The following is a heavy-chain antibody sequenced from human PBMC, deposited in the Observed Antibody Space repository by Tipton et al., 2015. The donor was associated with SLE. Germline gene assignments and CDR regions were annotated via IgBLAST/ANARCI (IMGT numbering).Heavy chain of an antibody. J-gene: IGHJ4*02. CDR1: GFTFSSYG. V-gene: IGHV3-30*02. D-gene: IGHD2-2*01. Sequence: SLRLSCAASGFTFSSYGMDWVRQAPGKGLEWVAFIRYDGSNKYYADSVKGRFTISRDNSKNTLYLQMNSLRAEDTAVYYCAKVGYCSSTSCSSFDYWGQGTLVTVSS. CDR3: AKVGYCSSTSCSSFDY. CDR2: IRYDGSNK.